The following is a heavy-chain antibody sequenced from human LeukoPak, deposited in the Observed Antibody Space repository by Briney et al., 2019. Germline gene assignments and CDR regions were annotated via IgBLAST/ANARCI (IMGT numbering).Heavy chain of an antibody. Sequence: PGGSLRLSCAASGFTVSSNHMSWVRQAPGKGLEWVSVIYSGGSTYYADSVKGRFTISRDNSKNTLYLQMNSLRAEDTAVYYCAREYYYDSSGPLGSDYWGQGTLVTVSS. D-gene: IGHD3-22*01. J-gene: IGHJ4*02. CDR1: GFTVSSNH. V-gene: IGHV3-66*01. CDR2: IYSGGST. CDR3: AREYYYDSSGPLGSDY.